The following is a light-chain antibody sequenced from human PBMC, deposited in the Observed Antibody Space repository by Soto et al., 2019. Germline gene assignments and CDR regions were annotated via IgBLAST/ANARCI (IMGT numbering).Light chain of an antibody. CDR1: QSVSSS. Sequence: EIELTHSPATLSFSPLERSTLYSRPSQSVSSSLAWDQQKPGQAPRLLIYDASNRATGIPARFSGSGSGTDFTLTISRMELEDFAVYYCQQYGNWPPFTFGQGTRLEIK. CDR3: QQYGNWPPFT. CDR2: DAS. J-gene: IGKJ5*01. V-gene: IGKV3-11*01.